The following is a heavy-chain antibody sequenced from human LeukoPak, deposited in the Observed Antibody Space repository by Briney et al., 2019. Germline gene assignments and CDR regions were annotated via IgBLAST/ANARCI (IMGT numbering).Heavy chain of an antibody. CDR3: ARSPGKQQLVRPFDY. CDR1: GFTFSSYS. CDR2: ISSSRVYI. J-gene: IGHJ4*02. V-gene: IGHV3-21*01. D-gene: IGHD6-13*01. Sequence: GGSLRLSCAASGFTFSSYSMNWVRQAPGKGLEWVSFISSSRVYIYYADSVKGRFTISRDNAKNSLYLQMNSLRAEDTAVYYCARSPGKQQLVRPFDYWGQGTLVTVSS.